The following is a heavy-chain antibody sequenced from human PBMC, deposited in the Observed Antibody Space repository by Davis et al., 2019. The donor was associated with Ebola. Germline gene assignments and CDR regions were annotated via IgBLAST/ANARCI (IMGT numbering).Heavy chain of an antibody. CDR1: GFIFSGYW. CDR3: ARFQRWQLDY. CDR2: IKGDGSEK. V-gene: IGHV3-7*01. D-gene: IGHD4-23*01. Sequence: GESLKISCAASGFIFSGYWMAWVRQAPGKGLEWVANIKGDGSEKFYVDSMKGRFTIFRDNAKKSLYVQINSLRADDTAVYYCARFQRWQLDYWGQGTLVTVTS. J-gene: IGHJ4*02.